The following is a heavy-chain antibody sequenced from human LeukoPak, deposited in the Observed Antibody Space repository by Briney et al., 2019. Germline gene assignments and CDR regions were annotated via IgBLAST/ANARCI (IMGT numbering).Heavy chain of an antibody. D-gene: IGHD3-22*01. V-gene: IGHV1-2*02. CDR2: INPNSGGT. CDR1: GYTCTGYY. Sequence: ASVKVSCKASGYTCTGYYMHWVRQAPGQGLEWMGWINPNSGGTNYAQKFQGKVTMTRDTSISTAYMELSRLRSDDTAVYYCARDHYYDSSGYYQRPREQPLYYFDYWGQGTLVTVSS. CDR3: ARDHYYDSSGYYQRPREQPLYYFDY. J-gene: IGHJ4*02.